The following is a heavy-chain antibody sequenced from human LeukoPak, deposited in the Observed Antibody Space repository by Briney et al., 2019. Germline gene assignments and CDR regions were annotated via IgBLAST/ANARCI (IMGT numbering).Heavy chain of an antibody. CDR2: ISPSGST. CDR3: ARDQSDFWSGYYYYYYMDV. J-gene: IGHJ6*03. CDR1: GDSVTAYY. D-gene: IGHD3-3*01. V-gene: IGHV4-59*02. Sequence: SETLSLTCTVSGDSVTAYYWSWIRQPPEKGLEWIAFISPSGSTYYNPSLKSRVTISVDTSKNQFSLKLSSVTAADTAVYYCARDQSDFWSGYYYYYYMDVWGKGTTVTVSS.